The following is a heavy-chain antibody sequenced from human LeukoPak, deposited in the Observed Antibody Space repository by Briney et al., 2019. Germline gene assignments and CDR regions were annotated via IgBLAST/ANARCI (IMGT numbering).Heavy chain of an antibody. J-gene: IGHJ6*03. CDR2: INPSGGST. V-gene: IGHV1-46*01. Sequence: ASVKVSCKASGYTFTSYYMHWVRQAPGQGLEWMGIINPSGGSTSYAQKFQGRVTITTDESTSTAYMELSSLRSEDTAVYYCARVARPYYYMDVWGKGTTVTVSS. CDR1: GYTFTSYY. CDR3: ARVARPYYYMDV.